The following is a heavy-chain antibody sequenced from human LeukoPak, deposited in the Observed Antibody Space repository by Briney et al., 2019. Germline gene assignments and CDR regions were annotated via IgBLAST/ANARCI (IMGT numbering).Heavy chain of an antibody. Sequence: GGSLRLSCAASGFTFSSYSMNWVRQAPGKGLEWVSSISSSSSYIYYADSVKGRFTISRDNAKNSLYLQMNSLRAEDTAVYYCARGRGEASGALGSRGQGTLVTVSS. V-gene: IGHV3-21*01. D-gene: IGHD7-27*01. CDR2: ISSSSSYI. CDR3: ARGRGEASGALGS. J-gene: IGHJ4*02. CDR1: GFTFSSYS.